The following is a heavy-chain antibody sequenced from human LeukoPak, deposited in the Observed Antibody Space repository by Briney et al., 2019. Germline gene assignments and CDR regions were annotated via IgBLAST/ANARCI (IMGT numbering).Heavy chain of an antibody. CDR3: ARASGGLYSSSWYAFDY. CDR2: IIPIFGTA. D-gene: IGHD6-13*01. V-gene: IGHV1-69*13. J-gene: IGHJ4*02. CDR1: GYTFTSYG. Sequence: ASVKVSCKASGYTFTSYGISWVRQAPGQGLEWMGGIIPIFGTANYAQKFQGRVTITADESTSTAYMELSSLRSEDTAMYYCARASGGLYSSSWYAFDYWGQGTLVTVSS.